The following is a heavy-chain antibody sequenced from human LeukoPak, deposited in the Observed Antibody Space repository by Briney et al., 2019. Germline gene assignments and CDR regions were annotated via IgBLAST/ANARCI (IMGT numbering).Heavy chain of an antibody. CDR1: GFTFSSFS. CDR3: AKPRDFYYYMDV. CDR2: ISTGGAAT. Sequence: GGSLRLSCAASGFTFSSFSMNWVRQAPGKGLEWVSTISTGGAATYYADSVKGRFTISRDNSKSTLYLQMNSLGAEDTAVYYCAKPRDFYYYMDVWGKGTTVIVSS. J-gene: IGHJ6*03. V-gene: IGHV3-23*01.